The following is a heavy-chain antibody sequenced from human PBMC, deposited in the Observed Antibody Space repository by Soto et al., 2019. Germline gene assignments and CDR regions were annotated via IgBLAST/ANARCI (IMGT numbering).Heavy chain of an antibody. Sequence: PGESLKISCKGSGYSFTSYWIGWVRQMPGKGLEWMGIIYPGDSDTRYSPSFQGQVTISADKSISTAYLQWSSLKASDTAMYYCARSYVGRAYDDFWSGYPPPDFWGKGTTVTVSS. CDR3: ARSYVGRAYDDFWSGYPPPDF. CDR2: IYPGDSDT. D-gene: IGHD3-3*01. V-gene: IGHV5-51*01. J-gene: IGHJ6*04. CDR1: GYSFTSYW.